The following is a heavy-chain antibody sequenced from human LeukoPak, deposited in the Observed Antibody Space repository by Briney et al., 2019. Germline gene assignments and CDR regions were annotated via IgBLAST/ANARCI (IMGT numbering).Heavy chain of an antibody. CDR3: ARLGPRPYTSGWYGDF. CDR1: GYRFANYW. V-gene: IGHV5-51*01. CDR2: IYPDDSDI. J-gene: IGHJ4*02. Sequence: GESLQISCTGSGYRFANYWIGWVRQMPGKALEWMGVIYPDDSDIRYSPSFQGHVTISADKSTNTASLQWSSLKASDTAMYFCARLGPRPYTSGWYGDFWGQGTLVTVSS. D-gene: IGHD6-19*01.